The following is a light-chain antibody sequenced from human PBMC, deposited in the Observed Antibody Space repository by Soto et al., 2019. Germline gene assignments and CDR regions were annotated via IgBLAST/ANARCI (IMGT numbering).Light chain of an antibody. J-gene: IGLJ1*01. V-gene: IGLV1-40*01. CDR3: QSYDSSLIYV. CDR1: SSNIGAGYD. Sequence: ALTQPPSVSGAPGQRVTISCTGSSSNIGAGYDVHWYQQLPGTAPKLLIYGNSNRPSGVPDRFSGSKSGTSASLAITGLQAEDEADYYCQSYDSSLIYVFGTGTKVTVL. CDR2: GNS.